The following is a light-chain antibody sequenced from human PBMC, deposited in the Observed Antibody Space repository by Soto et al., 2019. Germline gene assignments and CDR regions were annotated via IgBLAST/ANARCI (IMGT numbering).Light chain of an antibody. V-gene: IGKV3-11*01. CDR1: QSVTSY. Sequence: EIVLTQSPGTLSLSPGERATLSRRASQSVTSYLAWYQQRPGQAPRLLINDASRRATGIPDRFSGSGSGADFTLTISSLEPEDFAVYYCQQRSSWPITFGQGTRLEIK. J-gene: IGKJ5*01. CDR2: DAS. CDR3: QQRSSWPIT.